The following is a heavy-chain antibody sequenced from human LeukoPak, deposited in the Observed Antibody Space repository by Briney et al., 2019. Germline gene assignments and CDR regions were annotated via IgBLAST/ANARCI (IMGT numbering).Heavy chain of an antibody. CDR2: INSDETTT. CDR3: GRSIVGADFDS. CDR1: GLTFSSDW. Sequence: GGSLRLSYAAPGLTFSSDWMYWVRQAPGKGLLWVSRINSDETTTTYAEYVKGRFTISRDNAKNTLYLQMSSLGADDTVVYYCGRSIVGADFDSWGQGTLVTVSS. D-gene: IGHD1-26*01. J-gene: IGHJ4*02. V-gene: IGHV3-74*01.